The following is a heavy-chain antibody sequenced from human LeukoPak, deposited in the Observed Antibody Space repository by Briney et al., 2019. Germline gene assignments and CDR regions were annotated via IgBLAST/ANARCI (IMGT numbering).Heavy chain of an antibody. CDR3: AKAYSNYFSYSYYYMDV. CDR1: GFSSSSFA. J-gene: IGHJ6*03. V-gene: IGHV3-23*01. D-gene: IGHD4-11*01. CDR2: ISASGGST. Sequence: GGSLRLSCAASGFSSSSFAMNWVRQAPGKGLEWVSTISASGGSTYYADSVKGRFSISRDNSKNTLYLQVSSLRAEDTAVYFCAKAYSNYFSYSYYYMDVWGKGTTVTVSS.